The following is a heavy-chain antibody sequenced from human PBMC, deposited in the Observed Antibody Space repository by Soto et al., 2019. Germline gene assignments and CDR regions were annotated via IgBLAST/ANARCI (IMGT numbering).Heavy chain of an antibody. CDR2: IYYSGST. Sequence: QVQLQESGPGLVKPSETQSLTCTVSGGSISNYYWSWIRQPPGKGLEWVGYIYYSGSTNFNPSLKSRVNISVDRSKNQLTLKLNSVTAADTAVYYCARYFRGFDYWGQGTLVTVSS. J-gene: IGHJ4*02. V-gene: IGHV4-59*08. CDR3: ARYFRGFDY. CDR1: GGSISNYY.